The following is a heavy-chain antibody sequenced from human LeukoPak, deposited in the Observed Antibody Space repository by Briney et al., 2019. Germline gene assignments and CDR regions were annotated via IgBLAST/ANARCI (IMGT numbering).Heavy chain of an antibody. CDR1: GGTFSSYA. V-gene: IGHV1-69*05. CDR2: IIPIFGTA. D-gene: IGHD2-15*01. J-gene: IGHJ5*02. CDR3: ARSGGGSCYGCHWFDP. Sequence: ASVKVSCKASGGTFSSYAISWVRQAPGQGLEWMGGIIPIFGTANYAQKFQGRVTITTDKSTSTAYMELSSLRSEDTAVYYCARSGGGSCYGCHWFDPWGQGTLVTVSS.